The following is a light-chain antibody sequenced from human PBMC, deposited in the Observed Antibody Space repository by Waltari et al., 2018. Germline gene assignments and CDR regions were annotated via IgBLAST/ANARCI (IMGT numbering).Light chain of an antibody. CDR1: QSISNK. Sequence: EIVMTQSPATLSVSPGERAILSCRASQSISNKLAWYQQKTGQPPRLLIYDASTRATGIPATFSGSGSGTEFTLTISSLQSEDFVVYYCQQYNSWPYTFGQGTKLEIK. J-gene: IGKJ2*01. CDR3: QQYNSWPYT. CDR2: DAS. V-gene: IGKV3-15*01.